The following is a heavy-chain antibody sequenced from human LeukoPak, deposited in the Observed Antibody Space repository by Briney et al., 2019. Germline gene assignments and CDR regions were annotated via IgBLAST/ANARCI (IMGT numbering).Heavy chain of an antibody. CDR1: GFTFSNYW. D-gene: IGHD4-17*01. J-gene: IGHJ4*02. CDR2: IKTDGSEK. CDR3: ARGATYAYYFDY. V-gene: IGHV3-7*01. Sequence: GGSLRLSCEGSGFTFSNYWMGWVRQAPGKGLQWVANIKTDGSEKYYVDSVKGRFTISRDNAKNSLYLQMNSLRAEDTAVYYCARGATYAYYFDYWGQGILVTVSS.